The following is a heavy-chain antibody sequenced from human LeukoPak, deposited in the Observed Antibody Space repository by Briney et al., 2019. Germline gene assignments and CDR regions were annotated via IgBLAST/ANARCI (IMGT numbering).Heavy chain of an antibody. CDR2: IWYDGSNQ. CDR1: GFTFSDYG. D-gene: IGHD4-17*01. CDR3: ARYDGEVKRLDP. V-gene: IGHV3-33*01. Sequence: PGGSLRLSCAASGFTFSDYGMHWVRQAPGKGLEWVAVIWYDGSNQYYADSVEGRFTISRDNSKNTLYLQMNSLRAGNTAIYYCARYDGEVKRLDPWGQGTLVTVSS. J-gene: IGHJ5*02.